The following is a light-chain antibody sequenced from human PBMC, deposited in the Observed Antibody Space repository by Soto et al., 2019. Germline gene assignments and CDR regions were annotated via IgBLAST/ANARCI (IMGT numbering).Light chain of an antibody. CDR3: QQRSTWHT. CDR2: DAS. Sequence: EIVLTQSPATLSLSPGERATLSCRASQSVSSYLAWYQQKPGQAPRLLIYDASNRATGIPARFSGSGSGTDFTLTISSLEAEAFAVYYCQQRSTWHTFGQGTKLEIK. J-gene: IGKJ2*01. V-gene: IGKV3-11*01. CDR1: QSVSSY.